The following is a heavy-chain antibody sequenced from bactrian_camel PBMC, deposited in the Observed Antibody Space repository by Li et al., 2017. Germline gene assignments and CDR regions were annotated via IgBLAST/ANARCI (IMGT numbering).Heavy chain of an antibody. CDR3: AAGQGVGWCLDVIRVGAEPDFDY. CDR2: IDRGGVI. CDR1: PYTIHRYC. D-gene: IGHD5*01. J-gene: IGHJ6*01. V-gene: IGHV3S67*01. Sequence: DVQLVESGGGSVQAGGALRLSCTTSPYTIHRYCMGWFRQAPGKEREGVAAIDRGGVITYLDSVKGRFTISVDNAKNTLYLQMNSLKPEDTATYYCAAGQGVGWCLDVIRVGAEPDFDYWGHGTQVTVS.